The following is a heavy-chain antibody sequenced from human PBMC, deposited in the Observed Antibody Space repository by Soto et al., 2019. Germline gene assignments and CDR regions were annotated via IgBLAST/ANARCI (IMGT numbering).Heavy chain of an antibody. J-gene: IGHJ3*01. CDR1: GFTFSDTL. Sequence: QVQLVQSGAEVKKPGASVKISCQASGFTFSDTLINWVRQGPGQRLEWMGWINPANGNTRYSESFQGSVSIASLSAASTVYVARNVLTSEDTAVYYCARDILTVAPRAYESFDVWGQGTLITGSS. V-gene: IGHV1-3*01. CDR2: INPANGNT. D-gene: IGHD2-8*01. CDR3: ARDILTVAPRAYESFDV.